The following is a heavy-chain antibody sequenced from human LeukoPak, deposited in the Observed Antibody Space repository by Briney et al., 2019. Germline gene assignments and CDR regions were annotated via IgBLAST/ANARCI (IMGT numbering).Heavy chain of an antibody. Sequence: GGSLRLSSAASGFTFRSSVMNGVRQAPGKGLEWVSFISSSGRTIYYADSVKGRFTISRDNAKNSLYLQMNSLRAEDTAVYYCARVGVYYDSSGYYTVPIDFWREGPLVTVSS. CDR2: ISSSGRTI. CDR3: ARVGVYYDSSGYYTVPIDF. D-gene: IGHD3-22*01. J-gene: IGHJ4*02. V-gene: IGHV3-48*03. CDR1: GFTFRSSV.